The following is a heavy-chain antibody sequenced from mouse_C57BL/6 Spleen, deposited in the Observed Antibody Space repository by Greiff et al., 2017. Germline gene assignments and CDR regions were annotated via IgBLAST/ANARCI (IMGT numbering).Heavy chain of an antibody. V-gene: IGHV1-9*01. Sequence: QVQLKQSGAELMKPGASEKLSCKATGYTFTGYWIEWVKQRPGHGLEWIGEILPGSGSTNYNEKFKGKATFTADTSANIAYMQLSSLTTEDSAIYYCAREGTTAQAYFDVWGTGTTVTVSS. D-gene: IGHD1-2*01. CDR2: ILPGSGST. CDR3: AREGTTAQAYFDV. CDR1: GYTFTGYW. J-gene: IGHJ1*03.